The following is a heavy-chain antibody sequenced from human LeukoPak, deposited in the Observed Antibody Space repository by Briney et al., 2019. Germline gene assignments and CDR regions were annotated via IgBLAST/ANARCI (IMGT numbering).Heavy chain of an antibody. CDR2: SNHFGST. V-gene: IGHV4-34*01. D-gene: IGHD5-18*01. CDR1: GESLSGYF. J-gene: IGHJ6*02. CDR3: ARGRLQLWSFPLPYNHYAIDV. Sequence: SETLSLTCAVSGESLSGYFWTWIRQPPGKGLEWIGESNHFGSTDYNPSLKSRVTISVDTSKKQFSPNVRSVTDADTAVYFCARGRLQLWSFPLPYNHYAIDVWGQGTTVTVSS.